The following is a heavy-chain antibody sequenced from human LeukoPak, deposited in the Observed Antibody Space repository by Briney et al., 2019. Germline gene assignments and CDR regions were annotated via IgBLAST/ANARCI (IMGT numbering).Heavy chain of an antibody. J-gene: IGHJ6*03. V-gene: IGHV3-48*01. CDR3: ARGESSSSPMDV. CDR2: ISSSSSTI. D-gene: IGHD6-13*01. CDR1: GFTFSSYS. Sequence: GGSLRLSCAASGFTFSSYSMNWVRQAPGKGLEWVSYISSSSSTIYYADSVKGRFTISRDNSKNTLYLQMGSLRAEDMAVYYCARGESSSSPMDVWGKGTTVTISS.